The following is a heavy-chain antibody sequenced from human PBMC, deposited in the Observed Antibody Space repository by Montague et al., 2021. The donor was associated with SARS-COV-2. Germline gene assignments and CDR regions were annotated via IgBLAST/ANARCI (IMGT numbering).Heavy chain of an antibody. D-gene: IGHD4-11*01. V-gene: IGHV4-4*02. J-gene: IGHJ4*02. CDR1: GVSITTTTW. CDR2: ISYGGIA. Sequence: SETLSLTCAVSGVSITTTTWWSFVRQPPGKGLEWFGEISYGGIATYNPSLKSRATISMDRSRNLFSLKLSSVTAADTAIYYCAGKVLTVPADYWGQGTLVTVS. CDR3: AGKVLTVPADY.